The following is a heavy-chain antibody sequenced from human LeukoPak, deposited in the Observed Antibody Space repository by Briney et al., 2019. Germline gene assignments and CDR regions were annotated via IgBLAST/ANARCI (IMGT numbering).Heavy chain of an antibody. CDR3: ARDRIAVAGLDY. D-gene: IGHD6-19*01. CDR1: GFTFSSYE. Sequence: GGSLRLSCAASGFTFSSYEMNWVRQAPGKGLKWVSYISSSGSTIYYADSVKGRFTISRDNAKNSLYLQMNSLRAEDTAVYYCARDRIAVAGLDYWGQGTLVTVSS. V-gene: IGHV3-48*03. CDR2: ISSSGSTI. J-gene: IGHJ4*02.